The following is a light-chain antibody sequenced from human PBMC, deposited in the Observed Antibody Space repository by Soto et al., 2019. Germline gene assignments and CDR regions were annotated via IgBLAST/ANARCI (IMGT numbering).Light chain of an antibody. CDR1: SSDVGGYNY. CDR3: ASFTSTYSYV. CDR2: HVT. Sequence: QSALTQPASVSGSPGQSITISCTGTSSDVGGYNYVSWYQHHPGKAPTLMIYHVTVRPSGVSNRFSGSKSDDTASLTISGLQAEDEADYYCASFTSTYSYVFGTGTKLTVL. J-gene: IGLJ1*01. V-gene: IGLV2-14*03.